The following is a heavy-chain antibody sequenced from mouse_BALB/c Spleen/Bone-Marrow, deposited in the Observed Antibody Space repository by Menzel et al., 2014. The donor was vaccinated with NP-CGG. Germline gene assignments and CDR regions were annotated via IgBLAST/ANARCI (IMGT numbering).Heavy chain of an antibody. Sequence: EVKLMESGGGLVKPGGSLKLSCAASGFTFSSYAMSWVRQSPEKRLEWVAEISSGGSYTYYPDTVTGRFTISRDNAKSTLYLEMSSLRSEDTAMYYCASKTGTGYWYFDVWGAGTTVTVSS. CDR3: ASKTGTGYWYFDV. J-gene: IGHJ1*01. CDR2: ISSGGSYT. V-gene: IGHV5-9-4*01. CDR1: GFTFSSYA. D-gene: IGHD4-1*01.